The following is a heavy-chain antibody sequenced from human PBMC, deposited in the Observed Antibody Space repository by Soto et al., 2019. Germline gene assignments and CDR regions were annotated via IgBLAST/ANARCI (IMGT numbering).Heavy chain of an antibody. J-gene: IGHJ6*02. D-gene: IGHD2-15*01. CDR2: IWYDGSNK. CDR1: GFTFSSYG. Sequence: PGGSLRLSCAASGFTFSSYGMHWVRQAPGKGLEWVAVIWYDGSNKYYADSVKGRFTISRDNSKNTLYLQMNSLRAEDTAVYYCARAPDIVVVVAESYYYGMDVWVQGTTVTVSS. V-gene: IGHV3-33*01. CDR3: ARAPDIVVVVAESYYYGMDV.